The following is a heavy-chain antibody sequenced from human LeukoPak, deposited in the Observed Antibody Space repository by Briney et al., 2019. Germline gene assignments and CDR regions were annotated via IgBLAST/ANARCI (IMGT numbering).Heavy chain of an antibody. V-gene: IGHV3-23*01. CDR1: GFTFSSYA. CDR2: ISGSGGST. D-gene: IGHD7-27*01. Sequence: GGSLRLSCAASGFTFSSYAMSWVRQAPGKGLEWVSAISGSGGSTYYADSVKGRFTISRDDSKNTLYLQMNSLRAEDTAVYYCAKDGGLWVSAHWGDSWGRGTLVTVSS. J-gene: IGHJ4*02. CDR3: AKDGGLWVSAHWGDS.